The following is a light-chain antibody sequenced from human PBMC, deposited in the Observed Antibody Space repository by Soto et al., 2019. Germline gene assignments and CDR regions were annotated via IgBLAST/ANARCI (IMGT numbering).Light chain of an antibody. Sequence: QSVLTQPPSASGTPGQRVTISCSGSSSNIGSNTVNWYQQLPGTAPKLLIYSNDRRPSGVPARFSGSKSGTSASLAISGLQSDDEADYHCAAWDDSLNGYVFGTGTKVTVL. CDR3: AAWDDSLNGYV. CDR1: SSNIGSNT. J-gene: IGLJ1*01. CDR2: SND. V-gene: IGLV1-44*01.